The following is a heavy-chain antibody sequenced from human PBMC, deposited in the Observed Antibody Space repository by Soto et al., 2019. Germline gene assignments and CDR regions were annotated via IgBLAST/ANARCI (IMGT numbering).Heavy chain of an antibody. V-gene: IGHV1-18*01. CDR1: GYTFTSYG. J-gene: IGHJ5*02. CDR3: ARTTRGIAVAGTSFNWFDP. CDR2: ISAYNGNT. D-gene: IGHD6-19*01. Sequence: ASVKVSCKASGYTFTSYGISWVRQAPGQGLEWMGWISAYNGNTNYAQKLQGRVTMTTDTSTSTAYMELRSLRSDDTAVYYCARTTRGIAVAGTSFNWFDPWGQGTLVTVSS.